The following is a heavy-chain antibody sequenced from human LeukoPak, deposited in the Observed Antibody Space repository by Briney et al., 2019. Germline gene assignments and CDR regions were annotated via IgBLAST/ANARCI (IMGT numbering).Heavy chain of an antibody. J-gene: IGHJ4*02. CDR2: ISGSGGST. V-gene: IGHV3-23*01. D-gene: IGHD6-13*01. CDR3: AKEAVAAAGGIDY. Sequence: GGSLTLPCAVCVFTFSRYAMIWVRQAPRKGLEWVSAISGSGGSTYYADSVKGRFTISRDNSKNTLYLQMNSLRAEDTAVYYCAKEAVAAAGGIDYWGQGTLVTVSS. CDR1: VFTFSRYA.